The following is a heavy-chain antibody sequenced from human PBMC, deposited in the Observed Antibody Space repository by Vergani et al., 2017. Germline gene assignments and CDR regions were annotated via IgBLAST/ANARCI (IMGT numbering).Heavy chain of an antibody. D-gene: IGHD2-21*01. CDR3: VREXSYCGSTTCRNPSYVYYYHMDV. Sequence: QVQLVESGGGVVQPGRSLRLSCTSSGFTFSTYAMHWVRQAPGKGLEWVAIIYYDGSKKYYADSVKGRFTISRDNSRNTLDLLMSSLRAEDTAIYYCVREXSYCGSTTCRNPSYVYYYHMDVWGEGNTVTVS. J-gene: IGHJ6*03. CDR2: IYYDGSKK. V-gene: IGHV3-33*01. CDR1: GFTFSTYA.